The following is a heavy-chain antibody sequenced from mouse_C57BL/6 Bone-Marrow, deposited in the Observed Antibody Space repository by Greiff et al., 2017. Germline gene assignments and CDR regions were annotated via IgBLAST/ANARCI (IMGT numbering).Heavy chain of an antibody. CDR3: ARSGPFYDSSLGAY. D-gene: IGHD1-1*01. Sequence: QVQLQQPGAELVKPGASVQMSCKASGYTFTSYWITWVKQRPGQGLEWIGDVYPGSGSTNYKEQFKSKATLTVDTSSSTAYIQLSSLTSEDSAVYYCARSGPFYDSSLGAYWSQGTLVTVSA. CDR2: VYPGSGST. V-gene: IGHV1-55*01. CDR1: GYTFTSYW. J-gene: IGHJ3*01.